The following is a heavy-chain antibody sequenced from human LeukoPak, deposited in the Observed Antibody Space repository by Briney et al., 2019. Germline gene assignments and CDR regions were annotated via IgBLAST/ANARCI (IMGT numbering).Heavy chain of an antibody. CDR2: IYYSGST. D-gene: IGHD5-24*01. Sequence: PSETLSLTCTVSGGSISSSSYYWGWIRQPPGKGLEWIGSIYYSGSTYYNPSLKSRVTISVDTSKNQFSLKLSSVTAADTAVYYCARDPRDGYNLGAFDIWGQGTMVTVSS. CDR1: GGSISSSSYY. CDR3: ARDPRDGYNLGAFDI. V-gene: IGHV4-39*07. J-gene: IGHJ3*02.